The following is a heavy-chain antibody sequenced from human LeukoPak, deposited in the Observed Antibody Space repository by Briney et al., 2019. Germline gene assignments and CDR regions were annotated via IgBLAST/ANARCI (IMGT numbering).Heavy chain of an antibody. CDR1: GFTFSNYY. D-gene: IGHD1-20*01. CDR3: ARDTNNGLDV. V-gene: IGHV3-11*01. Sequence: PGGSLRLSCAASGFTFSNYYMNWIRQAPGEGLEWVSHISSSGRLMQYADSVKGRFTITRDNAQNFMSLQMNSLKPEDTAVYYCARDTNNGLDVWGRGTTVTVSS. CDR2: ISSSGRLM. J-gene: IGHJ6*02.